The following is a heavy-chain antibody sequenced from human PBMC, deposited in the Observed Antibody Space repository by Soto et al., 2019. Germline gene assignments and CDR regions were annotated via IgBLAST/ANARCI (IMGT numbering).Heavy chain of an antibody. CDR1: GGSIIGGGYY. J-gene: IGHJ6*02. CDR2: IYDTGNT. Sequence: SETLSLTCTVSGGSIIGGGYYWIWIRQHPGKGLEWIGYIYDTGNTYFNPSLKSRLDISIDTSNNQFSVRLSSVTAADTAIYYCARGGSAWLFGMDVWGQGTTVTVSS. CDR3: ARGGSAWLFGMDV. D-gene: IGHD6-19*01. V-gene: IGHV4-31*03.